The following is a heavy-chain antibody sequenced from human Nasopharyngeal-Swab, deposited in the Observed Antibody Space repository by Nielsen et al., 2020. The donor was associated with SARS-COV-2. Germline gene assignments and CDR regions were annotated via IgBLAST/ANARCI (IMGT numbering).Heavy chain of an antibody. CDR1: GYTFTDYY. V-gene: IGHV1-2*02. J-gene: IGHJ4*02. D-gene: IGHD3-22*01. CDR2: INPYNGDT. Sequence: ASVKVSCKTSGYTFTDYYIHWVRQVPGQGLECVGCINPYNGDTFYAQNFQGRVTVTRDTSRSTAYIDLSRLRSDDTAVYYCARDYYDNYDSDFWGQGTLVTVSS. CDR3: ARDYYDNYDSDF.